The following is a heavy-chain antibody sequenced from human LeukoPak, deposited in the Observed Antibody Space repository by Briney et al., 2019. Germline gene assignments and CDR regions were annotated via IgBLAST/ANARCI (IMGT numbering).Heavy chain of an antibody. J-gene: IGHJ4*02. V-gene: IGHV1-69*13. Sequence: ASVKVSCKASGGTFSSYVISWVRQAPGQGLEWMGGIIPIFGTANYAQKFQGRVTITADESTSTAYMELSSLRGDDTAVYFCVRDSRPGGAMGLYHNFDHWGLGTLVTVSS. CDR1: GGTFSSYV. D-gene: IGHD3-16*01. CDR2: IIPIFGTA. CDR3: VRDSRPGGAMGLYHNFDH.